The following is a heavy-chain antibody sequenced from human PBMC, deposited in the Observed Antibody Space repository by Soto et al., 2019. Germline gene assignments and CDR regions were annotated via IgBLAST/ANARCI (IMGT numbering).Heavy chain of an antibody. CDR1: GGSISSYY. V-gene: IGHV4-59*01. D-gene: IGHD1-26*01. J-gene: IGHJ5*02. Sequence: SETLSLTCTVSGGSISSYYWSWIRQPPGKGLEWIGYIYYSGSTNYNPSLKTRVTISVDTSKNLFSLKLSSVSAADTAVYYCAREAVGATNGFDVWGQGTLVTVSS. CDR2: IYYSGST. CDR3: AREAVGATNGFDV.